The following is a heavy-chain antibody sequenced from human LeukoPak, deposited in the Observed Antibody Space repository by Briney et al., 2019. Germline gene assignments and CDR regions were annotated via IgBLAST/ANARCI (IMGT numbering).Heavy chain of an antibody. CDR3: ARAKKYCSSTSCYAGGRFDP. D-gene: IGHD2-2*01. V-gene: IGHV4-4*02. CDR2: IYHSGST. Sequence: SRTLSLTCAVSGGSISSSNWWSWVRQPPGKGLEWIGEIYHSGSTNYNPSLKSRVTISVDKSKNQFSLKLSSVTAADTAVYYCARAKKYCSSTSCYAGGRFDPWGQGTLVTVSS. J-gene: IGHJ5*02. CDR1: GGSISSSNW.